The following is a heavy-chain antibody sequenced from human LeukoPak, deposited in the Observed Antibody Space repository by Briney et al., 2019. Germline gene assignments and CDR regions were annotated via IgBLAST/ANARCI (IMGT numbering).Heavy chain of an antibody. CDR1: GLTFSSDA. Sequence: GGSLRLSCAASGLTFSSDAMSWVRQAAGKGVEWVSAISGSGGSTYYADSVKGRFTISRDNSKNTLYLQMNSLRAEDTAVYYCAKDRPYGSGSYYNLLPEYYFDYWGQGTLVTVSS. J-gene: IGHJ4*02. V-gene: IGHV3-23*01. CDR3: AKDRPYGSGSYYNLLPEYYFDY. CDR2: ISGSGGST. D-gene: IGHD3-10*01.